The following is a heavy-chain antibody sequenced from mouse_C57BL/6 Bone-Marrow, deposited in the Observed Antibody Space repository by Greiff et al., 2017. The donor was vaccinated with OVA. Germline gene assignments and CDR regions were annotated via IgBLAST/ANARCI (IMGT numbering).Heavy chain of an antibody. V-gene: IGHV3-6*01. D-gene: IGHD2-14*01. Sequence: EVQLQQSGPGLVKPSQSLSLTCSVTGYSITSGYYWNWIRQFPGNKLEWMGYISYDGSNNYNPSLKNRISITRDTSKNQFFLKLNSVTTEDTATYYCARVLPIRYFDDWGQGTTLTVSS. CDR2: ISYDGSN. CDR1: GYSITSGYY. CDR3: ARVLPIRYFDD. J-gene: IGHJ2*01.